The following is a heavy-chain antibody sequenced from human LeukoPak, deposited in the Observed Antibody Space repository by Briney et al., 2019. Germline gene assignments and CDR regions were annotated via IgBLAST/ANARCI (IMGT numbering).Heavy chain of an antibody. Sequence: GGSLRLSCAASGFTFSSYDMHWVRQATGKGLEWVSGIGTAGDTYYPGSVKGRFTISRENAKNSLYLQMNSLRAGDTAVYYCARGIAAAGTYGLDVWGQGTTVTVSS. D-gene: IGHD6-13*01. CDR1: GFTFSSYD. CDR2: IGTAGDT. J-gene: IGHJ6*02. V-gene: IGHV3-13*01. CDR3: ARGIAAAGTYGLDV.